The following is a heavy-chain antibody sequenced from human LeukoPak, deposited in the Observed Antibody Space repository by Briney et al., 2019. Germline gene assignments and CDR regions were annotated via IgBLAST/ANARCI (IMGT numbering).Heavy chain of an antibody. CDR2: IYYSGST. J-gene: IGHJ4*02. Sequence: PSETLSLTCTVSGGSISSYYWSWIRQPPGKGLEWIGYIYYSGSTNYNPSLKSRVTISVDTSKNQFSLKLSSVTAADTAVYYCARDRDSTWGYSYGYSFEGDYWGQGTLVTVSS. V-gene: IGHV4-59*12. D-gene: IGHD5-18*01. CDR1: GGSISSYY. CDR3: ARDRDSTWGYSYGYSFEGDY.